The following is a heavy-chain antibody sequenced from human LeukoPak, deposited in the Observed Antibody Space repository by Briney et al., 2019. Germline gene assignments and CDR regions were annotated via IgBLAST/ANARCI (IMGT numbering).Heavy chain of an antibody. D-gene: IGHD2-2*01. CDR1: GFTFSSYA. CDR2: ISGSGGST. V-gene: IGHV3-23*01. Sequence: PGGSLRLSCAASGFTFSSYAMSWVRQAPGKGLEWVSAISGSGGSTYYADSVKGRFTISRDNSKNTLYLQMNSLRAEDTAVYYCAKEESDCSSTSCYAAFDIWGQGTMVTVSS. J-gene: IGHJ3*02. CDR3: AKEESDCSSTSCYAAFDI.